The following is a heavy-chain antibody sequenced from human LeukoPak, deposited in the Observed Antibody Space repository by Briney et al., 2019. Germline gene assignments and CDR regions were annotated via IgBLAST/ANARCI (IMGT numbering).Heavy chain of an antibody. CDR1: GFTLSSYW. CDR2: INVGGSST. V-gene: IGHV3-74*01. Sequence: PGGSLRLSCAASGFTLSSYWLHWVRQAPGKGLEWVSRINVGGSSTNYADSVKGRFTVSRDNAKNTLYLQMNSLRVEDTAVYYCARANYFDYWGQGTLVTVSS. J-gene: IGHJ4*02. CDR3: ARANYFDY.